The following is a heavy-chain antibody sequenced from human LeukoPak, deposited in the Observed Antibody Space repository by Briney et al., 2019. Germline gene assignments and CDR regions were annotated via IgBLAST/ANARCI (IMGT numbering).Heavy chain of an antibody. CDR1: GGSISSYY. V-gene: IGHV4-59*01. CDR2: IYYSGST. CDR3: ASTNYNAALKSRVTISVDTSKNQFSLKLSSVTAADTAVYYCARTHCSGGGCHLAFLDN. D-gene: IGHD3-10*01. J-gene: IGHJ4*02. Sequence: SETLSLTCTVSGGSISSYYWSWIRQPPGKGLEWIGYIYYSGSTNYNPSLKSRVTISVDTSTNQFSLTLSSVTAAHPPVYYSASTNYNAALKSRVTISVDTSKNQFSLKLSSVTAADTAVYYCARTHCSGGGCHLAFLDNWGQGTLVTVTS.